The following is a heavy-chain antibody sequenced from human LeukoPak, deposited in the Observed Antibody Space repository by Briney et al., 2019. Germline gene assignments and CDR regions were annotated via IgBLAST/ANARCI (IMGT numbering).Heavy chain of an antibody. CDR2: IYSGGST. Sequence: GGSLRLSCAASGFTVSSNYMSWVRQAPGKGLEWVSVIYSGGSTYYADSVKGRFTISRDNSKNTLYLQLNSLRGKDTAVYYCASQTTVKYYFDYWGQGTLVTVSS. J-gene: IGHJ4*02. CDR3: ASQTTVKYYFDY. CDR1: GFTVSSNY. D-gene: IGHD4-17*01. V-gene: IGHV3-53*01.